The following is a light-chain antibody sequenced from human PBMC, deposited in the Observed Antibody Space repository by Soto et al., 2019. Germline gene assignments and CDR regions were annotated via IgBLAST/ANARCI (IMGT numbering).Light chain of an antibody. CDR3: QQYNPYSWT. CDR1: QSIGIW. CDR2: KAS. V-gene: IGKV1-5*03. Sequence: DIQMTQSPSTLVASVGERVTISCRASQSIGIWLAWYQQEPGKAPKLLIYKASTLESGVPSRFRGSGSGTDFTLTISSLQADDFATYYCQQYNPYSWTFGQGTKVEIK. J-gene: IGKJ1*01.